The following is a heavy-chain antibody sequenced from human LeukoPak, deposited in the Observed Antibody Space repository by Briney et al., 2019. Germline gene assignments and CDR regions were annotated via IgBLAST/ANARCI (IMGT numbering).Heavy chain of an antibody. CDR1: GFTFTKYW. CDR3: ARDSGSYSDDFQH. V-gene: IGHV3-48*04. D-gene: IGHD1-26*01. Sequence: AGGSLRLSCAASGFTFTKYWMTWVRQAPGEGLEWVSYISSSSSTIYYADSVKGRFTISRGNAKNSLYLQMNSLRAEDTAVYYCARDSGSYSDDFQHWGQGTLVTVSS. CDR2: ISSSSSTI. J-gene: IGHJ1*01.